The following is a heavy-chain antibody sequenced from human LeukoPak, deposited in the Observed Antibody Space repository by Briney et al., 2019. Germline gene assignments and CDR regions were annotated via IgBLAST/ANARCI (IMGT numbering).Heavy chain of an antibody. V-gene: IGHV4-61*01. CDR3: ARERLGNKNAFDI. CDR2: IYYSGST. Sequence: SETLSLTCTVSGGSISSSSYYWSWIRQPPGKGLEWIGYIYYSGSTNYNPSLKSRVTISVDTSKNQFSLKLSSVTAADTAVYYCARERLGNKNAFDIWGQGTMVTVSS. D-gene: IGHD7-27*01. CDR1: GGSISSSSYY. J-gene: IGHJ3*02.